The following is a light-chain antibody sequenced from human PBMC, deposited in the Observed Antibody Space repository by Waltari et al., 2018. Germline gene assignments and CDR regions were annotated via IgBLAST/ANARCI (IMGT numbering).Light chain of an antibody. CDR3: QQYDSSPWT. CDR2: GAS. J-gene: IGKJ1*01. Sequence: ERVLAQSPGTLSLSPGERATPSCRASQNLTSTFLAWYQQKPGQAPRLLIYGASRRATGIADRFSGSGSGTDFTLTISRLEPEDFAVYYCQQYDSSPWTFGQGTKVEIK. CDR1: QNLTSTF. V-gene: IGKV3-20*01.